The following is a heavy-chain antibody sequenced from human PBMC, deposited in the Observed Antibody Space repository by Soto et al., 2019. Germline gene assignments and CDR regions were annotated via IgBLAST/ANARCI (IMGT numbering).Heavy chain of an antibody. CDR2: FYDSGST. CDR1: GCSISSGGFY. J-gene: IGHJ6*02. CDR3: ARGPRQLGGSYYYSMDV. D-gene: IGHD1-1*01. V-gene: IGHV4-31*03. Sequence: PSETLSLTCLVSGCSISSGGFYWSWVRQHPGKGLEWIGFFYDSGSTYYNASLKSRLTISVDRSNNQFSLKLTSVTAADTAVYYCARGPRQLGGSYYYSMDVWGQGTTVTVSS.